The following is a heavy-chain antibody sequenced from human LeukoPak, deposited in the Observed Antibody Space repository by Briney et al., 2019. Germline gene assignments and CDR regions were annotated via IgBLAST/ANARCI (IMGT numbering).Heavy chain of an antibody. V-gene: IGHV1-2*02. Sequence: ASVKVSCKASGYTFTGYYMHWVRQAPGQGLEWMGWINPNSGGINYAQKFQGRVTMTRDTSISTAYMELSRLRSDDTAVYYCARLEDRVSGYDSDYYYYYYMDVWGKGTTVTISS. D-gene: IGHD5-12*01. CDR3: ARLEDRVSGYDSDYYYYYYMDV. J-gene: IGHJ6*03. CDR2: INPNSGGI. CDR1: GYTFTGYY.